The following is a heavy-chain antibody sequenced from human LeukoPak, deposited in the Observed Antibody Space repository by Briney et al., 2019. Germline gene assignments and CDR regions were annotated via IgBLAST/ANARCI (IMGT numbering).Heavy chain of an antibody. D-gene: IGHD1-1*01. Sequence: KASETLSLTCTVSGGSISTSNYYWGWIRQPPGKGLEWIGNIFYSGSTYYSPSLRSRVTISLDTSRNQFSLKLSTVTAADTAVYYCARVREEPWNSAPHAFDIWGQGTMVTVSS. V-gene: IGHV4-39*07. J-gene: IGHJ3*02. CDR3: ARVREEPWNSAPHAFDI. CDR1: GGSISTSNYY. CDR2: IFYSGST.